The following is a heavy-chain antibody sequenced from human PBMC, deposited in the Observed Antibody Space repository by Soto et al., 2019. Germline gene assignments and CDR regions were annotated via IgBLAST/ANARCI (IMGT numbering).Heavy chain of an antibody. D-gene: IGHD1-26*01. CDR2: FYYSGSI. J-gene: IGHJ4*02. V-gene: IGHV4-31*03. CDR3: ASGRKWEQTFDY. Sequence: KTSETLSLTCTVSGGSISSDGYYWSWIRQHPGKGLEWIGYFYYSGSIYYNPSLKSRVIISVDKSKNQFSLKLSSVTAADTAVYYCASGRKWEQTFDYWGQGTLVTVSS. CDR1: GGSISSDGYY.